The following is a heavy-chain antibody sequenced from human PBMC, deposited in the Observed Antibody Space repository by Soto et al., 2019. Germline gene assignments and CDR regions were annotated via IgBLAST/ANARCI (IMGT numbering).Heavy chain of an antibody. J-gene: IGHJ4*02. CDR1: GFTFNTYN. D-gene: IGHD5-18*01. CDR2: ISSGSNTI. V-gene: IGHV3-48*02. CDR3: ARDPRGYSYDSPYLFDY. Sequence: GGSLRLSCAASGFTFNTYNMNWVRQAPGKGLEWISYISSGSNTIYYSDSVKGRFTISRDNAENSLSLQMNSLRDEDTAVYYCARDPRGYSYDSPYLFDYWGQGTLVTVSS.